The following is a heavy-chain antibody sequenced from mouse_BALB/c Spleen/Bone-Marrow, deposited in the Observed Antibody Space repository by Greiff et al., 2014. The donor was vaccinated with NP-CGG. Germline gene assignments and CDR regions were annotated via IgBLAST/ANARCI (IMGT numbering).Heavy chain of an antibody. CDR3: ARIYYYGRDY. CDR1: GYTFTNYW. Sequence: QVQLQQPGAELAKPGASVKMSCKASGYTFTNYWMHWVKQRPGQGLEWIGYINPSTGYTEYNQKFKDKATLTADKSSSTAYMRLSSLTSEDSAVYYCARIYYYGRDYWGQGTTLTVSS. D-gene: IGHD1-1*01. CDR2: INPSTGYT. J-gene: IGHJ2*01. V-gene: IGHV1-7*01.